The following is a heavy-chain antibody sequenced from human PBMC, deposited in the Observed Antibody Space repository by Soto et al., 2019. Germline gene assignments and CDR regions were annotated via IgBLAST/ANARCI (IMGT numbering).Heavy chain of an antibody. J-gene: IGHJ4*02. V-gene: IGHV1-69*12. CDR2: IIPIFGTA. CDR1: GGTFSSYA. D-gene: IGHD2-21*02. CDR3: ARADVVVTASPFDY. Sequence: QVQLVQSGAEVKKPGSSVKVSCKASGGTFSSYAISWVRQAPGQGLEWMGGIIPIFGTANYAQKFQGRVTITADESTSTAYMGLSSLRSEDTAVYYCARADVVVTASPFDYWGQGTLVTVSS.